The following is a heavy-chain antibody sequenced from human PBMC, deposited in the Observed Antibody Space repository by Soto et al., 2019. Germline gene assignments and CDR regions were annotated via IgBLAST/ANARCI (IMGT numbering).Heavy chain of an antibody. Sequence: EVQLVESGGGLVKPGGSLRLSCAASGFTFSNAWMNWVRQAPGKGLEWVGRIKSKTEGGTTDYAAPVKGRFTISRDDSKNTLYLQMNSLKTEDTAGYYCTTGFTRLAAFDLWGQGTMVTVSS. J-gene: IGHJ3*01. CDR1: GFTFSNAW. V-gene: IGHV3-15*07. CDR3: TTGFTRLAAFDL. D-gene: IGHD6-6*01. CDR2: IKSKTEGGTT.